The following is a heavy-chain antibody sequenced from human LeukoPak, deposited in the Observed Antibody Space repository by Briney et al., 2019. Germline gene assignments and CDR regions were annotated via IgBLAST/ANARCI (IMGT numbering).Heavy chain of an antibody. CDR3: ARNGGSYSYYYGMDV. Sequence: GGSLRLSCAASKFSFSAYGMHWVRQAPGWRLEWVAVISYDASVKYYADSVKGRFTISRDNSKNTLYLQMNSLRAEDTAVYYCARNGGSYSYYYGMDVWGQGTTVTVSS. CDR1: KFSFSAYG. V-gene: IGHV3-30*03. CDR2: ISYDASVK. D-gene: IGHD1-26*01. J-gene: IGHJ6*02.